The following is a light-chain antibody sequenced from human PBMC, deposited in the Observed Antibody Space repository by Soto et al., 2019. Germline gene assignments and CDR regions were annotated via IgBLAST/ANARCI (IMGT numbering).Light chain of an antibody. CDR3: SSYSGSNTHVL. J-gene: IGLJ2*01. Sequence: QSVLTQPASVSGSPGQSITISCTGTDSDVGGYNYVSWYQQHPGKAPKLMISEVTNRPSGVSNRFSGSKSGNTASPTISGLQAADEADYYCSSYSGSNTHVLFGGGTKLTVL. CDR2: EVT. CDR1: DSDVGGYNY. V-gene: IGLV2-14*01.